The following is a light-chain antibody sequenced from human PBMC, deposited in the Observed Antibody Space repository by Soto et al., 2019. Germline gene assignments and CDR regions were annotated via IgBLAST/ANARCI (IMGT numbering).Light chain of an antibody. CDR2: KAS. CDR1: QTISSW. Sequence: DIQMTQSPSTLSGSVGDRVTITCRASQTISSWLAWYQQKPGKAPKLLIYKASSLHGGVPSRFSGSGSGTEFTLTISSLQPGDFATYYCQQYSGYSRTFGQGTKVDIK. J-gene: IGKJ1*01. V-gene: IGKV1-5*03. CDR3: QQYSGYSRT.